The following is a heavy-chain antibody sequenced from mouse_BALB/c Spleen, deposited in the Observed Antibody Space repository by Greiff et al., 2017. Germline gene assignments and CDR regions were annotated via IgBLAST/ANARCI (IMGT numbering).Heavy chain of an antibody. V-gene: IGHV5-17*02. CDR3: ARSEGNPYWYFDV. CDR1: GFTFSSFG. J-gene: IGHJ1*01. Sequence: EVKLMESGGGLVQPGGSRKLSCAASGFTFSSFGMHWVRQAPEKGLEWVAYISSGSSTIYYADTVKGRFTISRDNPKNTLFLQMTSLRSEDTAMYYCARSEGNPYWYFDVWGAGTTVTVSS. CDR2: ISSGSSTI. D-gene: IGHD2-1*01.